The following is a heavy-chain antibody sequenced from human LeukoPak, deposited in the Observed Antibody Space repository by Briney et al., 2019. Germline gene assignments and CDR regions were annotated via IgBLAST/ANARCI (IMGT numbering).Heavy chain of an antibody. CDR2: MYTGGTT. J-gene: IGHJ5*01. V-gene: IGHV3-53*01. CDR1: GFTVSSTH. CDR3: AKDEATSGGGLAS. Sequence: PGGSLRLSCSASGFTVSSTHMSWVRQAPGKGLGWVSAMYTGGTTYYADSVTGRFTVSRDTSRNTLFLHMNSLRAEDTAVYYCAKDEATSGGGLASWGQGTLVIVSS. D-gene: IGHD3-16*01.